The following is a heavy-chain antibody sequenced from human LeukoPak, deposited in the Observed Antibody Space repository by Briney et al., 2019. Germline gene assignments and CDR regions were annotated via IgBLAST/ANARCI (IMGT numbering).Heavy chain of an antibody. CDR2: MYPGNSET. V-gene: IGHV5-51*01. CDR1: GYNFFTYW. J-gene: IGHJ1*01. CDR3: ASPQSGYDNVGEH. D-gene: IGHD2-15*01. Sequence: GEPLKISCQASGYNFFTYWIGWARQMPGKGLEWVAMMYPGNSETKYSPSFQGQVTISVDKSIRTVYLQWSSLKASDTATYYCASPQSGYDNVGEHWGQGTLVTVSS.